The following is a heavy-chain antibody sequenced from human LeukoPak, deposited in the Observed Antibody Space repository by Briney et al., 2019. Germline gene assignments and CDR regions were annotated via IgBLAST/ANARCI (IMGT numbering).Heavy chain of an antibody. Sequence: PGRSLRLSCGASGFTFSSYSMNWVRQAPGKGPEWVSSISSSSSYIYYADSVKGRFTISRDNAKNSLYLQMNSLRDEDTAVYYCARGRCGGDCYSRKGFDYWGQGTLVTVSS. CDR2: ISSSSSYI. J-gene: IGHJ4*02. D-gene: IGHD2-21*02. CDR1: GFTFSSYS. V-gene: IGHV3-21*01. CDR3: ARGRCGGDCYSRKGFDY.